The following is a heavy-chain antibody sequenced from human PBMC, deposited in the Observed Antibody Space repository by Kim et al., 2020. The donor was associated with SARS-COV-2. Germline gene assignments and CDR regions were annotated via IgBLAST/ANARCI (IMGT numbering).Heavy chain of an antibody. D-gene: IGHD5-12*01. CDR3: ARDNLVATINAFDI. Sequence: ETLSLTCTVSGGSVSSGSYYWSWIRQPPGKGLEWIGYIYYSGSTNYNPSLKSRVTISVDTSKNQFSLKLSSVTAADTAVYYCARDNLVATINAFDIWGQGTMVTVSS. J-gene: IGHJ3*02. CDR2: IYYSGST. V-gene: IGHV4-61*01. CDR1: GGSVSSGSYY.